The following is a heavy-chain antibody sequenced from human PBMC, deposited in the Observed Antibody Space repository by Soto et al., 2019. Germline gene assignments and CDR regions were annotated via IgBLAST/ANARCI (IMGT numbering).Heavy chain of an antibody. D-gene: IGHD4-17*01. CDR1: GYTFTGYS. Sequence: QVQLVQSGAEVKKPGASVKVSCKASGYTFTGYSVGWVRQAPGQGLEWMGWISAYSGDTYYTQRFQDRLTMTTDASMSTAYMELRSLRSDDTAVYFCARPSGSYGDYAWSLKYWGQGTLVTVSS. V-gene: IGHV1-18*01. CDR3: ARPSGSYGDYAWSLKY. J-gene: IGHJ4*02. CDR2: ISAYSGDT.